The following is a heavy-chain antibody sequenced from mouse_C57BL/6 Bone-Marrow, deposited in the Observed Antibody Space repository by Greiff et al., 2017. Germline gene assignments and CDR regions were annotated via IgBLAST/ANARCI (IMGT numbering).Heavy chain of an antibody. CDR3: AREERGLDY. V-gene: IGHV1-50*01. Sequence: QVHVKQPGAELVKPGASVKLSCKASGYTFTSYWMQWVKQRPGQGLEWIGEIDPSDSYTNYNQKFKGKATLTVDTSSSTAYMQLSSLTAEDSAVYYGAREERGLDYWGQGTTLTVSS. J-gene: IGHJ2*01. CDR2: IDPSDSYT. CDR1: GYTFTSYW.